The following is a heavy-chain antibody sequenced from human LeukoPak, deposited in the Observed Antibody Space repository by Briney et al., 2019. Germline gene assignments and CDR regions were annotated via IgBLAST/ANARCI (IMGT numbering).Heavy chain of an antibody. J-gene: IGHJ3*02. CDR2: ISSSGSTI. CDR1: GFTFSDYY. CDR3: ARRGTIAVAVLTAFDI. D-gene: IGHD6-19*01. V-gene: IGHV3-11*04. Sequence: PGGSLRLSCAASGFTFSDYYMSWIRQAPGKGLEWVSYISSSGSTIYYADSVKGRFTISRDNAKNSLYLQMNSLRAEDTAVYYCARRGTIAVAVLTAFDIWGQGTMVTVSS.